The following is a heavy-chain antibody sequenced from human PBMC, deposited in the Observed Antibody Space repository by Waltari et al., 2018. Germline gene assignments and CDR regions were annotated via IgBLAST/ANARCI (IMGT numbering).Heavy chain of an antibody. CDR1: AYSFTTSL. V-gene: IGHV5-10-1*03. CDR3: ARRVGATTWDY. D-gene: IGHD1-26*01. CDR2: IGPSDSDT. Sequence: EVQLVQSGAELKKPGESLVISRKGSAYSFTTSLITWGLHTPGQGLEWRGGGGQMPGKGLEWMGRIGPSDSDTNYSPSFQGHVTISADKSISTAYLQWSSLKASDTAMYYCARRVGATTWDYWGQGTLVTVSS. J-gene: IGHJ4*02.